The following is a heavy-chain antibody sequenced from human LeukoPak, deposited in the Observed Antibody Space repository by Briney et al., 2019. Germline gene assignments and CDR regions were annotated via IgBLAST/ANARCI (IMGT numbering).Heavy chain of an antibody. J-gene: IGHJ6*02. CDR1: GVSISSYS. CDR2: IYYIGST. CDR3: ATFYGFGKLFSYGMDV. D-gene: IGHD3-10*01. V-gene: IGHV4-59*01. Sequence: SETLSLTCTVSGVSISSYSWSWIRQPPGKGLEWIGNIYYIGSTKYYPSSMSRGITTVGTTTKKFSLKLISVTAADTAVYYCATFYGFGKLFSYGMDVWGQGTTVTVSS.